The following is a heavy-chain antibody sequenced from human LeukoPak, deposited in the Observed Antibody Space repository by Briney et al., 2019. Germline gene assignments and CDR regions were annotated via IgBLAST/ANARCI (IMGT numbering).Heavy chain of an antibody. CDR2: IYSGGST. CDR1: GFTVSSNY. Sequence: GGSLRLSCAASGFTVSSNYMSWVRQAPGKGLEWVSVIYSGGSTYYADSVKGRFTISRDNSKNTLYLQMNSLRAEDTAVYYCARDSLDYYDSSGLIDYWGQGTLVTVSS. CDR3: ARDSLDYYDSSGLIDY. J-gene: IGHJ4*02. D-gene: IGHD3-22*01. V-gene: IGHV3-53*01.